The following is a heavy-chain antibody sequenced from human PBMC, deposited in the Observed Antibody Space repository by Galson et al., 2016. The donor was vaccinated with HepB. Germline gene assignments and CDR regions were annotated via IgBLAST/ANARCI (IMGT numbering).Heavy chain of an antibody. Sequence: SLRLSCAASGFPFSAYYMSWIRRAPGKGLEWVSYISGVGDTQFYADSVKGRFTISRDNAKNSLYLQMNSLRVEDTAVYYCATPMTYYNMGVWGQGTTVTVSS. V-gene: IGHV3-11*01. J-gene: IGHJ6*02. CDR1: GFPFSAYY. CDR3: ATPMTYYNMGV. CDR2: ISGVGDTQ.